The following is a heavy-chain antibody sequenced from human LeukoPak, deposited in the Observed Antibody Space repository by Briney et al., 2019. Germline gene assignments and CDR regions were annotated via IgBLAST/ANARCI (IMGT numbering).Heavy chain of an antibody. CDR3: TRGTGIVGATVEY. Sequence: GGSLRLSCAASGFTFSGSAMHCVRQASGKGLEWVGRIRSKANSYATAYAASVKGRFTISRDDSKNTAYLQMNSLKTEDTAVYYCTRGTGIVGATVEYWGQGTLVTVSS. V-gene: IGHV3-73*01. CDR2: IRSKANSYAT. D-gene: IGHD1-26*01. CDR1: GFTFSGSA. J-gene: IGHJ4*02.